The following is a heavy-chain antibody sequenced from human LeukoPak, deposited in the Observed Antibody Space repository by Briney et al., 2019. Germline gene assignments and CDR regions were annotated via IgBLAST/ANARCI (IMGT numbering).Heavy chain of an antibody. CDR2: IYYSGST. V-gene: IGHV4-59*01. Sequence: SETLSLTCTVSGGSISSYYWSWIRQPPGKGLEWIGYIYYSGSTNYNPSLKSRVTISVDTSKNQFSPKLSSVTAADTAVYYCARDPRYCSGGSCYSTDDAFDIWGQGTMVTVSS. CDR1: GGSISSYY. D-gene: IGHD2-15*01. CDR3: ARDPRYCSGGSCYSTDDAFDI. J-gene: IGHJ3*02.